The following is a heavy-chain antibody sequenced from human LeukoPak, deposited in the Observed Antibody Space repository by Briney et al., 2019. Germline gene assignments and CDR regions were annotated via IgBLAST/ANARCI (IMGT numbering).Heavy chain of an antibody. J-gene: IGHJ4*02. CDR1: GFTFTSYA. CDR3: AKVTVTGTRGFDY. CDR2: ITGSGGSK. D-gene: IGHD6-19*01. Sequence: GGSLRLSCAGSGFTFTSYAMIWVRQAPGKGLEWVSSITGSGGSKYYADSVKDPFTISRDNSETTLYLQMSSLRAEETAVYYCAKVTVTGTRGFDYWGQGTLVSVSS. V-gene: IGHV3-23*01.